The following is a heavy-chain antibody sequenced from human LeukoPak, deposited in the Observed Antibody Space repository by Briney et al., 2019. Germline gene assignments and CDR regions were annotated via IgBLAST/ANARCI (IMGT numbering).Heavy chain of an antibody. CDR1: GFTFSSYS. CDR3: ALVAATGTNWFDP. V-gene: IGHV3-21*01. D-gene: IGHD2-15*01. J-gene: IGHJ5*02. Sequence: PGGSLRLSCTASGFTFSSYSLNWVRQAPGKGLEWVSSVSTGSNYIYYADSVKGRFTISRDNAKNSLYLQMNSLRAEDTAVYYCALVAATGTNWFDPWGQGTLVTVSS. CDR2: VSTGSNYI.